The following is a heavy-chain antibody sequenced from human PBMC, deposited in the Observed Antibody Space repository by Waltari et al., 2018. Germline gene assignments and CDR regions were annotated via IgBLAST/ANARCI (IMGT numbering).Heavy chain of an antibody. J-gene: IGHJ3*02. V-gene: IGHV4-61*02. CDR1: GGSISSGSYY. D-gene: IGHD3-22*01. CDR2: IYTSGST. CDR3: ARERDYYDSSGSYAFDI. Sequence: QVQLQESGPGLVKPSQTLSLTCTVSGGSISSGSYYWSWIRPPAGKGLEWIGRIYTSGSTNYNPSLKSRVTISVDTSKNQFSLKLSSVTAADTAVYYCARERDYYDSSGSYAFDIWGQGTMVTVSS.